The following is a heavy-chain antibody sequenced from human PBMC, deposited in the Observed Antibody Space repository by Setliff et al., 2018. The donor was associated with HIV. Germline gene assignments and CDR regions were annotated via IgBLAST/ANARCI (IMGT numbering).Heavy chain of an antibody. V-gene: IGHV4-39*01. CDR1: GGSISITSYY. CDR3: ATLHSSGWPYYSDY. D-gene: IGHD6-19*01. J-gene: IGHJ4*02. CDR2: IHYSGNT. Sequence: SETLSLTCTVSGGSISITSYYWGWIRQPPGKGLEWIRSIHYSGNTYYSPSLKSRVTISEDTSKNQFSLKLSSVTAADTAVYYCATLHSSGWPYYSDYWGQGILVTVSS.